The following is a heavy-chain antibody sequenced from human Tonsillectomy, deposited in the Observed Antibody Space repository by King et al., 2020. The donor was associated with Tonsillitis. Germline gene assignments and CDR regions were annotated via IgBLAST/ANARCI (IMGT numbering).Heavy chain of an antibody. V-gene: IGHV3-23*04. D-gene: IGHD4-17*01. CDR1: GLTFSSYA. CDR2: ISATGVSS. CDR3: ANLRATTLYYFDY. J-gene: IGHJ4*02. Sequence: VQLVESGGGWVQPGGSLRLSCAASGLTFSSYAMSWVRQAPGKGLEWVSAISATGVSSYYADSVKGRFTISRDNSKNTLYLQMNSLRAEDTAVYYCANLRATTLYYFDYWGQGTLVTVSS.